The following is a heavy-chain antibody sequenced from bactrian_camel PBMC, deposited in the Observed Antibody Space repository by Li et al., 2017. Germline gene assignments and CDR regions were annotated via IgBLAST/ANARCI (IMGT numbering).Heavy chain of an antibody. CDR2: NLAGGRNT. Sequence: HVQLVESGGGSVQAGGSLTLSCVVSGDRIQRNCMGWLRQGSGMEREGVAVNLAGGRNTDYAMAVKGRFTISRDNAKNTLFLQLNSLKTEDTAMYYCTRYGDVAAFYNCWGQGTQVTVS. CDR3: TRYGDVAAFYNC. CDR1: GDRIQRNC. J-gene: IGHJ4*01. D-gene: IGHD1*01. V-gene: IGHV3S1*01.